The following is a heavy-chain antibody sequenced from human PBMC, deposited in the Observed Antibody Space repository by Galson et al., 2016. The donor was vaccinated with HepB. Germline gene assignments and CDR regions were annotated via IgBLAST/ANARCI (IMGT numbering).Heavy chain of an antibody. Sequence: SLRLSCAASGFSFSDYSMNWVRQAPGKGLQWVASISRSSAFIHYADSVKGRFTISRDNAQNFLFLEIDRPKADDTAVYYCAREHDGGSWFLDYWGQGTLVAVSS. J-gene: IGHJ4*02. V-gene: IGHV3-21*06. D-gene: IGHD6-13*01. CDR3: AREHDGGSWFLDY. CDR1: GFSFSDYS. CDR2: ISRSSAFI.